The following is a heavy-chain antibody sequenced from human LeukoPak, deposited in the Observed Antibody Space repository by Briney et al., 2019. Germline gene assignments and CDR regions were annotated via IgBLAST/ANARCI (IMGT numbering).Heavy chain of an antibody. CDR1: GFTFSSYA. CDR3: ARDQGVVVPAAAFDY. Sequence: PGGSLRLSRAASGFTFSSYAMSWVRQAPGKGLEWVSAISGSGGSTYYADSVKGRFTISRDNSKNTLYLQMNSLRAEDTAVYYCARDQGVVVPAAAFDYWGQGTLVTVSS. CDR2: ISGSGGST. D-gene: IGHD2-2*01. V-gene: IGHV3-23*01. J-gene: IGHJ4*02.